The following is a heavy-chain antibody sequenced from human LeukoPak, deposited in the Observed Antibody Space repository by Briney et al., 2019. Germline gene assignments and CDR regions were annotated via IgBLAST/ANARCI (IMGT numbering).Heavy chain of an antibody. Sequence: GGFLRLSCAGSGFTFGGYGMHWFRQTPGKRLEWVAVIAYDGSRAFYADSVKGRFTISRDNSKNTMSVQMDDLRAEDTAVYYCTRYNNDHFDYWGQGTLVTVSS. D-gene: IGHD1-14*01. J-gene: IGHJ4*02. CDR2: IAYDGSRA. V-gene: IGHV3-33*01. CDR1: GFTFGGYG. CDR3: TRYNNDHFDY.